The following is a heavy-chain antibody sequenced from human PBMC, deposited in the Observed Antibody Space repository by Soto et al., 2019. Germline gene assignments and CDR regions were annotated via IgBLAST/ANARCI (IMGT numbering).Heavy chain of an antibody. V-gene: IGHV3-30-3*01. CDR3: ARAEHRIAARPVGPFDY. J-gene: IGHJ4*02. D-gene: IGHD6-6*01. CDR2: ISYDGSNK. CDR1: GFTFSSYA. Sequence: QVQLVESGGGVVQSGRSLRLSCAASGFTFSSYAMHWVRQAPGKGLEWVAVISYDGSNKYYADSVKGRFTISRDNSKNTLDLQMNSLRAEDTAVYYCARAEHRIAARPVGPFDYWGQGTLVTVSS.